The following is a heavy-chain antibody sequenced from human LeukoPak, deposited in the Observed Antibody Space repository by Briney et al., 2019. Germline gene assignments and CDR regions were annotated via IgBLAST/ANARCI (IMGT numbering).Heavy chain of an antibody. J-gene: IGHJ4*02. CDR2: ISGNDEST. V-gene: IGHV3-23*01. CDR3: AKRPSDYGDYVSYFDY. Sequence: GGSLRLSCAASGFSCSTRGMSWVRQAPGKGLEWVSAISGNDESTFYADSVKGRFTISRDSSKDTLYLQMNSLRAEDTAVYYCAKRPSDYGDYVSYFDYWGRGTLVTVSS. CDR1: GFSCSTRG. D-gene: IGHD4-17*01.